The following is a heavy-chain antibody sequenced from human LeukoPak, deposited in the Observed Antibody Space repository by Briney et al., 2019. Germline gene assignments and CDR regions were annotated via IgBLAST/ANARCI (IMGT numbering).Heavy chain of an antibody. Sequence: SETLSLTCAVYGGSFSGYYWSWIRQPPGKGLEWIGEINHSGSTNYNPSLKSRVTISVDTSKHQFSLKLSSVTAADTAVYYCARLVRGVYDYWGQGTLVTVSS. V-gene: IGHV4-34*01. CDR3: ARLVRGVYDY. J-gene: IGHJ4*02. CDR1: GGSFSGYY. CDR2: INHSGST. D-gene: IGHD6-13*01.